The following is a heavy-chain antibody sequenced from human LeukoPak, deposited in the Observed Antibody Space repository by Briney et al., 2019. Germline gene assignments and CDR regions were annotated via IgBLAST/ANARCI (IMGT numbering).Heavy chain of an antibody. D-gene: IGHD3-3*02. CDR2: INPDGNER. CDR3: TRDLASVPGPRMDV. Sequence: GGPLRLPCRVSGFSLCRYYMSWVRHAPGKGREGLALINPDGNERYYVDSVKARYPIYRESARHSLSLNEDTLRDDDSAVYLFTRDLASVPGPRMDVWGEGTRVSVSS. V-gene: IGHV3-7*03. CDR1: GFSLCRYY. J-gene: IGHJ6*04.